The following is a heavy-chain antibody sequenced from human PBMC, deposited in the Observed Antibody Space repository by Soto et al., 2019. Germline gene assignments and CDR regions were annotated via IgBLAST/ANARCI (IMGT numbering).Heavy chain of an antibody. J-gene: IGHJ4*02. V-gene: IGHV3-30*03. D-gene: IGHD4-17*01. CDR1: GFTFSSYG. CDR2: IPYDGSNK. CDR3: ASVYDYGDYPFDY. Sequence: GGSLRLSCAASGFTFSSYGMHWVRQAPGKGLEWVAVIPYDGSNKYYADSVKGRFTISRDNSKNTLYLQMNSLRAADTAVYYCASVYDYGDYPFDYWGQGTLVTVSS.